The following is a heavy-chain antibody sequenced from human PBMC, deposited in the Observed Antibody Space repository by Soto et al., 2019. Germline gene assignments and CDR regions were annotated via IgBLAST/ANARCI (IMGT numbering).Heavy chain of an antibody. CDR1: GFTFSSYG. D-gene: IGHD3-22*01. CDR2: ISYDGSNK. V-gene: IGHV3-30*18. CDR3: AKDDYYDSSGAIDY. Sequence: GGSLRLSCAASGFTFSSYGMHWVRQAPGKGLEWVAVISYDGSNKYYADSVKGRFTISRDNSKNTLYLQMNSLRAEDTAVYYCAKDDYYDSSGAIDYWGQGTLVTVSS. J-gene: IGHJ4*02.